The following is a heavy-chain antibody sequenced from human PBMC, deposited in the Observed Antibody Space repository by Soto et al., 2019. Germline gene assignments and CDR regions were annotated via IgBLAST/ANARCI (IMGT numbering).Heavy chain of an antibody. D-gene: IGHD3-3*01. CDR1: GGSISSYY. CDR3: ARVRSPHYDFWSGYGFRDYYYYMDV. V-gene: IGHV4-59*01. J-gene: IGHJ6*03. CDR2: IYYSGST. Sequence: KPSETLSLTCTVSGGSISSYYWSWIRQPPGKGLEWIGYIYYSGSTNYNPSLKSRVTISVDTSKNQFSLKLSSVTAADTAVYYCARVRSPHYDFWSGYGFRDYYYYMDVWGKGTTVTVSS.